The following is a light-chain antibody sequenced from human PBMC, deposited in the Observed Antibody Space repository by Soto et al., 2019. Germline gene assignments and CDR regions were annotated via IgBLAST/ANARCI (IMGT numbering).Light chain of an antibody. CDR3: SSYTISNTLPFV. CDR1: RRDVGGYNY. V-gene: IGLV2-14*01. Sequence: QSVLTQPASVSGSPGQSITISCTGTRRDVGGYNYVSWYQQYSGKSPKLLIYEVTHRPSGVSNRFSGSKSGNTASLTISGLQAEDEADYYRSSYTISNTLPFVFGTGTKVTVL. J-gene: IGLJ1*01. CDR2: EVT.